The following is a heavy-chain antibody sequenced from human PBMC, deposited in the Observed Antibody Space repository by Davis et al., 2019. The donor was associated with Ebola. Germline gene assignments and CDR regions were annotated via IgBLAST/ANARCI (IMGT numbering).Heavy chain of an antibody. CDR2: IYYSGST. J-gene: IGHJ2*01. CDR1: GGSISSHY. Sequence: PGGSLRLSCTVSGGSISSHYWSWIRQPPGKGLEWIGYIYYSGSTNYNPSLKSRVTISVDTSKNQFSLKLSSVTAADTAVYYCARDALGYYDSSGYPLWCFDLWGRGTLVTVSS. CDR3: ARDALGYYDSSGYPLWCFDL. V-gene: IGHV4-59*11. D-gene: IGHD3-22*01.